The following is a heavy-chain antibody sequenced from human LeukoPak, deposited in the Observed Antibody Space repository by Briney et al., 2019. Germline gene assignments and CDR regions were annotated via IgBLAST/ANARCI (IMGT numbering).Heavy chain of an antibody. V-gene: IGHV3-23*01. D-gene: IGHD3-10*01. CDR2: ISGGATDS. CDR1: GFTFSSYA. Sequence: PGGSLRLSCAASGFTFSSYAMSWVRQAPGKGLEWVSAISGGATDSSYADSVKGRFTISRDNSKKTLYLQMISLRAEDTALYYCAKGLYYYYGSGTYTLEYWGQGTLVTVPS. CDR3: AKGLYYYYGSGTYTLEY. J-gene: IGHJ4*02.